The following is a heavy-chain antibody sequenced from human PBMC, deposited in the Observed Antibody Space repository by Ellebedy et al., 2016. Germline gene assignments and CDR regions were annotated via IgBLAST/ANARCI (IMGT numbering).Heavy chain of an antibody. Sequence: GGSLRLXCAASGLTFSNFFMSWVRQAPGKGLEWVSAISGSGGSTYYADSVKGRFTISRDNSKNTLYLQMNSLRAEDTAVYYCATEEGYYDSSGYPPTFDYWGQGTLVTVSS. V-gene: IGHV3-23*01. D-gene: IGHD3-22*01. CDR2: ISGSGGST. J-gene: IGHJ4*02. CDR1: GLTFSNFF. CDR3: ATEEGYYDSSGYPPTFDY.